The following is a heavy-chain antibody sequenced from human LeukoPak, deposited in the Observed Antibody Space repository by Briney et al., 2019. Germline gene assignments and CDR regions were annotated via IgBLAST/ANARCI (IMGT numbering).Heavy chain of an antibody. Sequence: GGSLRLSCAASGFTFSNYGIHWVRQAPGKGLEWVALILYDGSNKYYADSVKGRFTISRDNSKNTLYLQMNSLRAEDTAVYYCASENMTVNAFDIWGQGTMVTVSS. J-gene: IGHJ3*02. CDR3: ASENMTVNAFDI. D-gene: IGHD2-21*02. V-gene: IGHV3-30*03. CDR1: GFTFSNYG. CDR2: ILYDGSNK.